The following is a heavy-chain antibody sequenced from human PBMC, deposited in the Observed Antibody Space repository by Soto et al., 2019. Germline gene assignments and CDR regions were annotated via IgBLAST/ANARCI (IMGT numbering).Heavy chain of an antibody. CDR1: GFTFSSYE. D-gene: IGHD2-15*01. CDR2: INTGGGTI. Sequence: EVQLVESGGGLVQPGGSLRLSCAASGFTFSSYEMNWVRQAPGKGLEWLACINTGGGTIYYADSVKGRFTISRDNAKNSLYLQMDNLRAEDTAVYYCARDGIVRGFDPWGQGTLVTVSS. V-gene: IGHV3-48*03. J-gene: IGHJ5*02. CDR3: ARDGIVRGFDP.